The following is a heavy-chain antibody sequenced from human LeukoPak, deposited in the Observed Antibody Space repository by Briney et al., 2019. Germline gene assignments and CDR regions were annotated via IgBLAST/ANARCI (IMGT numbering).Heavy chain of an antibody. CDR2: ISGGGGST. CDR3: AKGGKWDVTPFDY. D-gene: IGHD1-26*01. CDR1: GFTFTSYS. V-gene: IGHV3-23*01. J-gene: IGHJ4*02. Sequence: PGGSLRLSCAASGFTFTSYSMNWVRQAPGKGLEWVSTISGGGGSTYYAYSVKGRFTISRDNSKNMLYLQVNSLRAEDTAVYYCAKGGKWDVTPFDYWGQGTLVTVSS.